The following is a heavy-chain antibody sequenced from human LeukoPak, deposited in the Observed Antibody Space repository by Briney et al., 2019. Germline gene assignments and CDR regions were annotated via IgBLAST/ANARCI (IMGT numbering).Heavy chain of an antibody. CDR2: ISAYNGNT. CDR3: ASSSSTPWYFDL. D-gene: IGHD2-2*01. V-gene: IGHV1-18*04. J-gene: IGHJ2*01. Sequence: GASVNVSFKPSGYTFTNYGISWVRQAPGQGLEWMGRISAYNGNTNYTQKLQGRVTMTTDTSASTAYMELRSLRSDDTAVYYCASSSSTPWYFDLWVRGTLVTVSS. CDR1: GYTFTNYG.